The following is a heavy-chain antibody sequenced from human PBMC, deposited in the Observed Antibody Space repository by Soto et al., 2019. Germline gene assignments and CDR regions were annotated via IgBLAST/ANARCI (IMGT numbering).Heavy chain of an antibody. CDR2: ISCYNGKT. V-gene: IGHV1-18*01. CDR1: GYSFTAYG. Sequence: QVQVVQYGDEVKETGASVRVSCKTSGYSFTAYGITWVRQAPGQGLEWMGWISCYNGKTKYAQKVQGRVTMTTDTYTSRAYVEVGSLRSDDTAIYYCAREAHPPELRFLEWHIYDYNGMDVWGQGTTVTVSS. CDR3: AREAHPPELRFLEWHIYDYNGMDV. J-gene: IGHJ6*02. D-gene: IGHD3-3*01.